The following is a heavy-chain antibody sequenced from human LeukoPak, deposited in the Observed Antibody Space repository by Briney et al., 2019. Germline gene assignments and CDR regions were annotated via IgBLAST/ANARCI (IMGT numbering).Heavy chain of an antibody. J-gene: IGHJ5*02. CDR2: ISACNGNT. Sequence: ASVKVSCKASGYTFTNYGISWVRQDPGQALEWMGWISACNGNTKYVQKFQGRVTMATDTSTWTAYMELRSLRSDDTAVYYCARDGLAVAGSWFDPWGQGTLVTVSS. CDR1: GYTFTNYG. CDR3: ARDGLAVAGSWFDP. D-gene: IGHD6-19*01. V-gene: IGHV1-18*01.